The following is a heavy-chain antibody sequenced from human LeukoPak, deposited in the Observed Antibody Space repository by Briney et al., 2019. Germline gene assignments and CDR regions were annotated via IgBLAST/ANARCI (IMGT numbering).Heavy chain of an antibody. Sequence: GESLKISCKGSGYSFTSYWIGWVRQMPGKGLEWMGIIYPGDSDTRYSPSFQGQVTISADKSTSTAYLQWSSLKASDAAMYYCARPQGTVTTPFDYWGQGTLVTV. CDR1: GYSFTSYW. J-gene: IGHJ4*02. CDR2: IYPGDSDT. V-gene: IGHV5-51*01. D-gene: IGHD4-11*01. CDR3: ARPQGTVTTPFDY.